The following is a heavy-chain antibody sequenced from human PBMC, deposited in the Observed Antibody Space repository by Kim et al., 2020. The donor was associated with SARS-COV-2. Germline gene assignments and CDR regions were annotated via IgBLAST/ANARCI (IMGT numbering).Heavy chain of an antibody. CDR3: ATSRTTDYYYGMDV. D-gene: IGHD4-17*01. V-gene: IGHV1-18*01. Sequence: YAQKIQGRVTMTTDTSTSTASMELRSLRSDDTAVYYCATSRTTDYYYGMDVWGQGTTVTVSS. J-gene: IGHJ6*02.